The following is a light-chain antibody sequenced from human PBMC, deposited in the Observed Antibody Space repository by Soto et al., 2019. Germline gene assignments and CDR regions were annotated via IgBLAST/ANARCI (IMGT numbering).Light chain of an antibody. CDR2: GAS. CDR3: QQNNNRCSWT. V-gene: IGKV3-15*01. J-gene: IGKJ1*01. CDR1: QSVSSY. Sequence: DIVMTQSPATLSVSPGERATLFCRASQSVSSYLAWYQQKPDQAPRLLIYGASTRATGIPAGFSGSGSGTEFTLIISSLQSDDFSVYYCQQNNNRCSWTFGQGTKVEIK.